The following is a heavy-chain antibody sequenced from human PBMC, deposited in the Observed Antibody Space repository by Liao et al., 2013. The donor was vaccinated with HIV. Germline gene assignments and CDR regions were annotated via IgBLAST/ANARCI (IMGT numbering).Heavy chain of an antibody. CDR3: ARERVYYYDSSGYYSIGHDY. J-gene: IGHJ4*02. Sequence: QVQLQESGPGLVKPSQTLSLTCTVSGGSISSGDYYWSWIRQPPGKGLEWIGYIYYSGSTYYNPSLKSRVTISVDTSKNQFSLKLSSVTAADTAVYYCARERVYYYDSSGYYSIGHDYWAREPWSRLL. D-gene: IGHD3-22*01. CDR1: GGSISSGDYY. CDR2: IYYSGST. V-gene: IGHV4-30-4*08.